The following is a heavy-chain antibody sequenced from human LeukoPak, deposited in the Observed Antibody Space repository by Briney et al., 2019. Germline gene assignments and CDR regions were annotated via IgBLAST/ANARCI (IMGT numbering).Heavy chain of an antibody. J-gene: IGHJ4*02. CDR2: INPSGGST. D-gene: IGHD2-15*01. V-gene: IGHV1-46*01. CDR3: ARGGGKTYDY. CDR1: GYSFTTYG. Sequence: GASVKVSCRGCGYSFTTYGISWVRQAPGQGLEWMGIINPSGGSTSYAQKFQGRVTMTRDTSTSTVYMELSSLRSEDTAVYYCARGGGKTYDYWGQGTLVTVSS.